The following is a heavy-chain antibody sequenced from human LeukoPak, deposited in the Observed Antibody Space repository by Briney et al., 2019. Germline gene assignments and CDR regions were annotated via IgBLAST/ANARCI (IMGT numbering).Heavy chain of an antibody. CDR3: ARAPAYCSGGSCYAFDY. J-gene: IGHJ4*02. V-gene: IGHV4-38-2*01. CDR1: GYSISSGYY. D-gene: IGHD2-15*01. Sequence: SETLSLTCAVSGYSISSGYYWGWIRQPPGKGLEWIGSIYHSGSTYCNPSLKSRVTISVDTSKSQFSLTLSSVTAADTAVYYCARAPAYCSGGSCYAFDYWGQGTLVTVSS. CDR2: IYHSGST.